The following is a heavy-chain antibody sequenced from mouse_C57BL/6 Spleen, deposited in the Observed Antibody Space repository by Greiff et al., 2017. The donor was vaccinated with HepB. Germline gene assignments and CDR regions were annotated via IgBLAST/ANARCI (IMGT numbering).Heavy chain of an antibody. CDR3: AFSNGDFYYFDY. CDR2: INPNNGGT. V-gene: IGHV1-26*01. D-gene: IGHD2-5*01. CDR1: GYTFTDYY. Sequence: EVQLQQSGPELVKPGASVKISCKASGYTFTDYYMNWVKQSHGKSLEWIGDINPNNGGTSYNQKFKGKATLTVDKSSSTAYMELRSLTSEDSAVYYCAFSNGDFYYFDYWGQGTTLTVSS. J-gene: IGHJ2*01.